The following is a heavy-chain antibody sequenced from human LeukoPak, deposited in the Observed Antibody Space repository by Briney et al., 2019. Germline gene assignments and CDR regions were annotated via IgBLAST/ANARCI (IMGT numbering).Heavy chain of an antibody. CDR1: GFTFSSYG. V-gene: IGHV3-30*02. CDR3: AKVPRVDTAMGAWHYYYYMDV. J-gene: IGHJ6*03. CDR2: IRYDGSNK. D-gene: IGHD5-18*01. Sequence: GGSLRLSCAASGFTFSSYGMHWVRQAPGKGLEWVAFIRYDGSNKYYADSVKGRFTISRDNSKNTLYLQMNSLRAEDTAVYYCAKVPRVDTAMGAWHYYYYMDVWGKGTTVTVSS.